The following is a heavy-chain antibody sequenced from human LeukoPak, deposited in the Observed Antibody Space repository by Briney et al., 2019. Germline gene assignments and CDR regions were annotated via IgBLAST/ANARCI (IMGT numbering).Heavy chain of an antibody. CDR2: IYYSGST. J-gene: IGHJ2*01. D-gene: IGHD6-13*01. V-gene: IGHV4-39*07. CDR1: GGSISSSSYY. Sequence: PSETLSLTCTVSGGSISSSSYYWGWIRQPPGKGLEWIGSIYYSGSTYYNPSLKSRVTISVDTSKNQFSLKLSSVTAADTAVYYCARGVQQQLWGGAPWYFDLWGRGTLVTVSS. CDR3: ARGVQQQLWGGAPWYFDL.